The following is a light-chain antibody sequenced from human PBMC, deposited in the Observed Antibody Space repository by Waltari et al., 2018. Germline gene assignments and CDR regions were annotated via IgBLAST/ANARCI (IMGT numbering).Light chain of an antibody. CDR3: QHYVRLPAT. CDR2: DAS. J-gene: IGKJ1*01. CDR1: QRVSRS. V-gene: IGKV3-20*01. Sequence: CRASQRVSRSLTWYQQKPGQAPRLLIYDASSRATGIPDRFSGSGSGTDFSLTISRLQPEDFGVYYCQHYVRLPATFGQGTKVEIK.